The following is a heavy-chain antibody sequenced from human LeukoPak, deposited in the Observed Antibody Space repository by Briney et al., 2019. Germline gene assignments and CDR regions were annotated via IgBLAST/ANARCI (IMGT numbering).Heavy chain of an antibody. CDR3: ARDPPSDYYDSSGSYYFDY. V-gene: IGHV1-69*01. CDR2: IIPIFGTA. D-gene: IGHD3-22*01. CDR1: GGTFSSYA. Sequence: SVKVSCKASGGTFSSYAISWVRQAPGQGLEWMGGIIPIFGTANYAQKFQGRVTITADESTSTAYMELSSLRSEDTAVYYCARDPPSDYYDSSGSYYFDYWGQGTLVTVSS. J-gene: IGHJ4*02.